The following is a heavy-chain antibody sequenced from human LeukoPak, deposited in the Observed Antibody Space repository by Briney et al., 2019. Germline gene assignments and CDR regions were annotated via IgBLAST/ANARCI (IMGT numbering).Heavy chain of an antibody. CDR2: LYYSGSA. CDR1: GGSISSPNSY. CDR3: ARHVYCGGNCYRDDYYYYIDV. J-gene: IGHJ6*03. D-gene: IGHD2-21*01. Sequence: SETLSLTCTVSGGSISSPNSYWGWIRQPPGKGLEWIASLYYSGSAYHSPSLKTRVTISVDRSKNQFSLKRYSVTAADSAGYYCARHVYCGGNCYRDDYYYYIDVWGTGTTVTVSS. V-gene: IGHV4-39*01.